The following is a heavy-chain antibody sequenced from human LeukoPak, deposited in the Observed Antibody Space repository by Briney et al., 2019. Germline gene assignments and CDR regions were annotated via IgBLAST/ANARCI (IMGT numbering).Heavy chain of an antibody. Sequence: PGGSLRLSCVGSGFTFSAYDMQWVRQAPGKGLEWVSGTSRSSGAHYTDSVKGRFTISRDNSKDTLYLQMDSLRAEDTAVYYCAKLVVVAATKNFDYWGQGTLVTVSS. CDR3: AKLVVVAATKNFDY. CDR2: TSRSSGA. J-gene: IGHJ4*02. CDR1: GFTFSAYD. D-gene: IGHD2-15*01. V-gene: IGHV3-23*01.